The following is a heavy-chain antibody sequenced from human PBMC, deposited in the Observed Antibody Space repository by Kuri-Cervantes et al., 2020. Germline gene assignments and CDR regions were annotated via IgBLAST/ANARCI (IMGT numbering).Heavy chain of an antibody. CDR1: GYTFTSYA. V-gene: IGHV1-18*01. CDR3: ARVNYYGSGSPHLP. Sequence: ASVKVSCKASGYTFTSYAMHWVRQAPGQRLEWMGWISAYNGNTNYAQKLQGRVTMTTDTSTSTTYMELRSLRSDDTAVYYCARVNYYGSGSPHLPWGQGTLVTVSS. J-gene: IGHJ5*02. CDR2: ISAYNGNT. D-gene: IGHD3-10*01.